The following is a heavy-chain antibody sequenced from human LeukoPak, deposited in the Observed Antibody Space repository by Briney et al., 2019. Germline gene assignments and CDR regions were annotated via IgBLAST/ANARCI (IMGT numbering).Heavy chain of an antibody. CDR3: ARLWFGEPHYYYGMDV. D-gene: IGHD3-10*01. CDR1: GYSFTSYW. J-gene: IGHJ6*02. V-gene: IGHV5-51*01. Sequence: GESLKISGKGSGYSFTSYWIGWVRQMPGKGLEWMGIIYPGDSDTRYSPSFQGQVTISADKSISTAYLQWSSLKASDTAMYYCARLWFGEPHYYYGMDVWGQGTTVTVSS. CDR2: IYPGDSDT.